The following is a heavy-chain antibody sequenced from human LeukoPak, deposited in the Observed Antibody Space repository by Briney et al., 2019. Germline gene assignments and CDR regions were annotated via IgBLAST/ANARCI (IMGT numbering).Heavy chain of an antibody. Sequence: GGSLRLSCTASGFTFSSSAMHWVRQAPDKGLEWVAVISYDGRNIFYADSVKGRFTISRDSSKSMLYLQLNSLRGEDTAVYCCARGQNDYGDYGLDYWGQGTLVTVSS. V-gene: IGHV3-30-3*01. CDR3: ARGQNDYGDYGLDY. CDR1: GFTFSSSA. J-gene: IGHJ4*02. CDR2: ISYDGRNI. D-gene: IGHD4-17*01.